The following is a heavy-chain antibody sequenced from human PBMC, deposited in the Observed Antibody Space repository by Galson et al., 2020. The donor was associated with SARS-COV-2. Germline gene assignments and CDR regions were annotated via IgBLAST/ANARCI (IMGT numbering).Heavy chain of an antibody. CDR1: GFTFSSYG. CDR2: ISYNGSNK. J-gene: IGHJ3*02. Sequence: GGSLRLSCAASGFTFSSYGMHWVRQAPGKGLEWVAVISYNGSNKYYADSVKGRFTISRDNSKNTLYLQMNSLRAEDTAVYYCAKGGLDAFDIWGQGTMVTVSS. D-gene: IGHD3-16*01. V-gene: IGHV3-30*18. CDR3: AKGGLDAFDI.